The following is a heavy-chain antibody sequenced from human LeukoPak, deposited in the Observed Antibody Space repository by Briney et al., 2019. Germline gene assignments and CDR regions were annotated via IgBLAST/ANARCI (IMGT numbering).Heavy chain of an antibody. J-gene: IGHJ6*02. CDR1: GGSISSYY. CDR2: IYYSGST. V-gene: IGHV4-59*01. Sequence: SETLSLTCTVSGGSISSYYWSWIRQPPGKGLEWIGYIYYSGSTNYNPSLKSRVTISVDTSKNQFSLKLSSVTAADTAVYYCARHLRSSWNYYYYGMDVWGQGTTVTVSS. CDR3: ARHLRSSWNYYYYGMDV. D-gene: IGHD3-10*02.